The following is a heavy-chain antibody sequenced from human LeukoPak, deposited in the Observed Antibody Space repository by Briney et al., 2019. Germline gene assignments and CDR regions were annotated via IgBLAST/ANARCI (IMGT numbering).Heavy chain of an antibody. Sequence: GGSLRLSCAASGFTFSSYAMSWVRQAPGKGLEWVSAISGSGDSTYYADSVKGRFTISRDNSKNTLYLQMNSLRAEDTAVYYCAKLSYVADSSGYYLLAFDIWGQGTMVTVSS. CDR2: ISGSGDST. V-gene: IGHV3-23*01. CDR3: AKLSYVADSSGYYLLAFDI. CDR1: GFTFSSYA. J-gene: IGHJ3*02. D-gene: IGHD3-22*01.